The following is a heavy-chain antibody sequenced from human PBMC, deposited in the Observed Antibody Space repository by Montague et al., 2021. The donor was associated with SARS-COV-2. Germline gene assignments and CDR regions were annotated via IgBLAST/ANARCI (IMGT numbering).Heavy chain of an antibody. Sequence: SETLSLTCTVSGDSISSSSYYWGWIRQPPGKGLEWIGYNHYSGITYNNPSLKNRVTMSVDTSKNQFSLKLSSVTAAATAVYYCVRDGYTHVDYWGQGTLVTVSS. CDR1: GDSISSSSYY. D-gene: IGHD5-18*01. V-gene: IGHV4-39*02. CDR3: VRDGYTHVDY. CDR2: NHYSGIT. J-gene: IGHJ4*02.